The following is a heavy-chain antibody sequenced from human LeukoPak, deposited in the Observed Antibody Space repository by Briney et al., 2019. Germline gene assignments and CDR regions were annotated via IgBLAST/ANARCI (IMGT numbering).Heavy chain of an antibody. CDR2: VYYNGIT. D-gene: IGHD2-15*01. V-gene: IGHV4-59*01. CDR3: ARDVTPQTGWYYFDY. CDR1: GGSFSSFY. J-gene: IGHJ4*02. Sequence: SETLSLTCTVSGGSFSSFYWSWIRQPPGKGLEWIGYVYYNGITKYNPSLKNRVTISVDTSKNQFSLKLTSATAADTAVYYCARDVTPQTGWYYFDYWGQGTLVTVSS.